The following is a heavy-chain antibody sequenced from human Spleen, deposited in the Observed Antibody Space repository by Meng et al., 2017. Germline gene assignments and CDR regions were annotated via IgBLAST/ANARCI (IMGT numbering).Heavy chain of an antibody. V-gene: IGHV3-23*01. CDR2: ISGSGGST. CDR3: AKDGVFYSSGPPDY. J-gene: IGHJ4*02. D-gene: IGHD6-19*01. CDR1: GFTFSSYA. Sequence: GESLKISCAASGFTFSSYAMSWVRQAPGKGLEWVSAISGSGGSTYYADSVKGRFTISRDNSKNTLYLQMNSLRAEDTAVYYCAKDGVFYSSGPPDYWGQGTLVTVSS.